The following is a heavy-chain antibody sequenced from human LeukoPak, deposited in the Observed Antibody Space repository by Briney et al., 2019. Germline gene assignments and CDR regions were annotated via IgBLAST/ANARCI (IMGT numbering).Heavy chain of an antibody. Sequence: ASVKVSCKVSGYTLTELSMHWVRQAPGQGLEWMGVINPSGGSTSYAQKFQGRIIMTRDTSTSTVYMELSSLRSEDTAVYYCARGRDITGYSDYWGQGTLVTVSS. CDR1: GYTLTELS. J-gene: IGHJ4*02. D-gene: IGHD3-22*01. V-gene: IGHV1-46*01. CDR2: INPSGGST. CDR3: ARGRDITGYSDY.